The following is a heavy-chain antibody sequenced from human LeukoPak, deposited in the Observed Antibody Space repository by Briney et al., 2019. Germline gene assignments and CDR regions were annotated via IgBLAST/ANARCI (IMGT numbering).Heavy chain of an antibody. CDR2: ISSSGSTM. Sequence: GGSLRLSCAASGFTFSSYWMSWVRQAPGKGLEWVSYISSSGSTMYYADSVKGRFTISRDNAKNSLYLQMNSLRAEDTAVYYCAELGITMIGGVWGKGTTVTISS. CDR3: AELGITMIGGV. V-gene: IGHV3-48*04. J-gene: IGHJ6*04. CDR1: GFTFSSYW. D-gene: IGHD3-10*02.